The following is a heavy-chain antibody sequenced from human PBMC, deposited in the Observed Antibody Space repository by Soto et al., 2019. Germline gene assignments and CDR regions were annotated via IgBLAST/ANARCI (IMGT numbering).Heavy chain of an antibody. D-gene: IGHD2-8*01. J-gene: IGHJ4*02. CDR3: AADATAWQQMVPSDY. Sequence: SVKVSCKASGFTFTSSAFQWVRQARGQRLEWIGWIAVGSGYTNYAQRFQDRITLTRDMSTATTYMELSRLTSEDTAIYYCAADATAWQQMVPSDYWGQGTLVTVSS. CDR2: IAVGSGYT. CDR1: GFTFTSSA. V-gene: IGHV1-58*01.